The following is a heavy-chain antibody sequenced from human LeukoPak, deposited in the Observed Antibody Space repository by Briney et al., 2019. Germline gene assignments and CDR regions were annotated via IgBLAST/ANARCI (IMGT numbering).Heavy chain of an antibody. V-gene: IGHV4-59*01. CDR3: ARDLPPHIVVVTAHFDY. Sequence: SETLSLTCSVSGGSISSYYWSWIRQPPGKGLEWIGYIYYSGSTNYNPSLKSRVTISVDTSKNQFSLKLSSVTAADTAVYYCARDLPPHIVVVTAHFDYWGQGTLVTVSS. CDR1: GGSISSYY. CDR2: IYYSGST. D-gene: IGHD2-21*02. J-gene: IGHJ4*02.